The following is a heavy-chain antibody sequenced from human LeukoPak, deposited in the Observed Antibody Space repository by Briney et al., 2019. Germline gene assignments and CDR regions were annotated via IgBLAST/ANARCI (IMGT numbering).Heavy chain of an antibody. CDR3: AKCLSRADRSAGILLNYYDSSEDYYYYYMDV. V-gene: IGHV3-30*02. J-gene: IGHJ6*03. CDR1: GFTFSSYG. D-gene: IGHD3-22*01. Sequence: GGSLRLSCAASGFTFSSYGMHWVRQAPGKGLEWVAFIRYDGSNKYYADSVKGRFTISRDNSKNSLYLQMNSLRTEDTALYYFAKCLSRADRSAGILLNYYDSSEDYYYYYMDVWGKGTTVTVSS. CDR2: IRYDGSNK.